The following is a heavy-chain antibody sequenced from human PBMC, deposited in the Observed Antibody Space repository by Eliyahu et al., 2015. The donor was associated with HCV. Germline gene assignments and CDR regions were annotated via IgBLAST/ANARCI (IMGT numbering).Heavy chain of an antibody. CDR2: IHPSDSKV. CDR3: ARSTYFDFWTGYHSQGAYYHYYMDV. Sequence: EVQLAQSGAEVKKPGQSLKISCTGSXYNFTSSWXGWVRQMPGKGLEWMGIIHPSDSKVRYNPSFQGQVTISVDKSINTAYLQWSSLEASDTAMYYCARSTYFDFWTGYHSQGAYYHYYMDVWGKGTTVTVSS. D-gene: IGHD3-3*01. V-gene: IGHV5-51*01. J-gene: IGHJ6*03. CDR1: XYNFTSSW.